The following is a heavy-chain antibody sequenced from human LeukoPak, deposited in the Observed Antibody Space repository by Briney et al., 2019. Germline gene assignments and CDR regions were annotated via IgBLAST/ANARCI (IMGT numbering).Heavy chain of an antibody. V-gene: IGHV4-61*02. CDR2: IYTSGRN. Sequence: PSETLSLTCTVSGGSISSGSFYWNWIRQPAGKGLEWIGRIYTSGRNNYNPSLKSRGTISVDTSKNQFSLKLSPVTAADTDVYYCARASRYCTGSSCYHWLDPWGQGTLVTVSS. J-gene: IGHJ5*02. CDR1: GGSISSGSFY. CDR3: ARASRYCTGSSCYHWLDP. D-gene: IGHD2-15*01.